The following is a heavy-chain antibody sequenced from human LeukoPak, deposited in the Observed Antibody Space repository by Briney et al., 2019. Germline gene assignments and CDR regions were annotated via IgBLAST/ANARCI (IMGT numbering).Heavy chain of an antibody. Sequence: SETLSLTCTVSGGSISTNYGSGIRQPPGKGLEGIGNIFYSGRNNYNPSLRSRVTMSVDTSKNQFSPSLSSVAAAATAEYYCAGVNDRGSWLDYWGQGALVTVSS. CDR2: IFYSGRN. D-gene: IGHD3-16*01. V-gene: IGHV4-59*01. J-gene: IGHJ4*02. CDR1: GGSISTNY. CDR3: AGVNDRGSWLDY.